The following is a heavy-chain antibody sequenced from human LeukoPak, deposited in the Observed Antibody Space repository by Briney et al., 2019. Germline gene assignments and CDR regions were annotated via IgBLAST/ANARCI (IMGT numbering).Heavy chain of an antibody. J-gene: IGHJ4*02. CDR3: ARQGYSAYEILDY. D-gene: IGHD5-12*01. V-gene: IGHV4-59*08. Sequence: KPSETLSLTCTVSGGSISSYYWSWIRQPPGKGLEWIGYIYYSGSTNYSPSLKSRLTISVDTSKNQFSLKLSSVTAADTAVYYCARQGYSAYEILDYWGQGTLVTVSS. CDR2: IYYSGST. CDR1: GGSISSYY.